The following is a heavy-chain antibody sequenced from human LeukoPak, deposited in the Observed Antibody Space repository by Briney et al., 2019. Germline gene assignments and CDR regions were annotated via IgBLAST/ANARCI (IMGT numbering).Heavy chain of an antibody. CDR3: ARRFSDSCFDY. CDR1: GFSLSTSGVG. V-gene: IGHV2-5*01. J-gene: IGHJ4*02. CDR2: IYWNDDK. D-gene: IGHD2-21*02. Sequence: SGPTLVNPTQTLTLTCTFSGFSLSTSGVGVGWIRQPPGKALEWPAVIYWNDDKRSSPSLKSRLTITTDTSKNQVVLTMTNMDPVDTATYYCARRFSDSCFDYWGQGTLVTVSS.